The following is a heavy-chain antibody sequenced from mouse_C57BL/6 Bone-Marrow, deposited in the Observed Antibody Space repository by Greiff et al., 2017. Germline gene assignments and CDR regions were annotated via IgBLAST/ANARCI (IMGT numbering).Heavy chain of an antibody. V-gene: IGHV1-55*01. J-gene: IGHJ2*01. D-gene: IGHD4-1*01. CDR2: IYPTSGRT. Sequence: QVQLQQPGAELVKPGASVKMSCKASGYTFTSYWITWVKQRPGQGLEWIGDIYPTSGRTNYNEKFKNKAILTVDTSSNTAYMQLSSLTSEDSAVFCCARSGPLGRSFDYWGQGTTLTVSS. CDR3: ARSGPLGRSFDY. CDR1: GYTFTSYW.